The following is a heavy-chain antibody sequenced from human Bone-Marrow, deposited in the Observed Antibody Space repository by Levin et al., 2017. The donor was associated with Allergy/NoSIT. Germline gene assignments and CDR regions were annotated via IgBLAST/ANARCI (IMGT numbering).Heavy chain of an antibody. CDR1: GFSFRSFG. Sequence: PGESLKISCAASGFSFRSFGMHWVRQAPGKGLEWVAVISYDANDQYYADSVRGRFTISRDNPKNTLYLQLNSLRTEDTAVYYCAKDVVFGTSSWALDYWGQGTLVTVSS. CDR2: ISYDANDQ. V-gene: IGHV3-30*18. D-gene: IGHD6-13*01. CDR3: AKDVVFGTSSWALDY. J-gene: IGHJ4*02.